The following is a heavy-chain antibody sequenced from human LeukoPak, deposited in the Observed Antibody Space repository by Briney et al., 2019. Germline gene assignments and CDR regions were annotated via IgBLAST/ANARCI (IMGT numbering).Heavy chain of an antibody. CDR2: ISAYNGNT. CDR3: ARGATYYYDSSGYYLDY. CDR1: GYTFTDYY. J-gene: IGHJ4*02. V-gene: IGHV1-18*04. Sequence: ASVKVSCKASGYTFTDYYVHWVRQAPGQGLEWMGWISAYNGNTNYAQKLQGRVTMTTDTSTSTAYMELRSLRSDDTAVYYCARGATYYYDSSGYYLDYWGQGTLVTVSS. D-gene: IGHD3-22*01.